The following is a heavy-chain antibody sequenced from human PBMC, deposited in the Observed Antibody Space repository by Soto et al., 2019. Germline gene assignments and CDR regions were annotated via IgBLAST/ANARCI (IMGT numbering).Heavy chain of an antibody. V-gene: IGHV3-23*01. Sequence: EVQLLESGGDLAQPGGSLQLACAASGFSINGYAMSWVRQAPGKGLEWVSTFRHSDTYYSGFVRGRFSISRDEAKNTLYLNLHNLRVEDTAVYYCAKDRGGGGYPLFDSWGQGTLVTVSS. D-gene: IGHD2-15*01. J-gene: IGHJ4*02. CDR2: FRHSDT. CDR3: AKDRGGGGYPLFDS. CDR1: GFSINGYA.